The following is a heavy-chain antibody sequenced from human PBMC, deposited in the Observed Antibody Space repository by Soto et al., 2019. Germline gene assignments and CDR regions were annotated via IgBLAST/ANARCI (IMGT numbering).Heavy chain of an antibody. CDR2: INHSGST. V-gene: IGHV4-34*01. CDR1: GGSFSGYY. J-gene: IGHJ1*01. D-gene: IGHD1-7*01. Sequence: QVQLQQCGAGLLKPSETLSLTCAVYGGSFSGYYWSWIRHPPGKGLEWIGEINHSGSTNYNPSLKSRVTISVDTSKNQFSLKLSSVTAADTAVYYCARGRPVELPQGGYFQHWGQGTLVTVSS. CDR3: ARGRPVELPQGGYFQH.